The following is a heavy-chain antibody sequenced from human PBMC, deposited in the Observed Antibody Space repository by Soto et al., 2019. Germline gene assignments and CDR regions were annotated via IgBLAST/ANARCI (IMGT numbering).Heavy chain of an antibody. V-gene: IGHV4-34*01. CDR1: GGSFSGYY. D-gene: IGHD1-26*01. Sequence: SETLSLTCAVYGGSFSGYYWSWIRQPPGKGLEWIGEINHSGSTNYNPSLKSRVTISVDTSKNQFSLKLSSVTAADTAVYYCARGPDRIVGATVFDYWGQGTLVTVSS. CDR3: ARGPDRIVGATVFDY. CDR2: INHSGST. J-gene: IGHJ4*02.